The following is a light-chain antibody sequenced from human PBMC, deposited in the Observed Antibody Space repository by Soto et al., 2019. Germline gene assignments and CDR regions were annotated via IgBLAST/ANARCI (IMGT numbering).Light chain of an antibody. J-gene: IGLJ1*01. CDR1: SSNIGSNT. CDR2: STS. V-gene: IGLV1-44*01. Sequence: QSVLTQPPSASGTPGQIVAISCSGSSSNIGSNTVTWYQQLPGTAPKLLIYSTSQRSSGVPGRFSGSKSGASASLSISGLQSEAEADYYCAAWDDRLDVYVFGTGTQLTVL. CDR3: AAWDDRLDVYV.